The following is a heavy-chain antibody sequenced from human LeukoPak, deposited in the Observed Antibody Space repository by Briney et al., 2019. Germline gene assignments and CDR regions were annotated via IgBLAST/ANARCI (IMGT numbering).Heavy chain of an antibody. CDR3: TRHQTNNYGPGTPFDF. J-gene: IGHJ4*02. CDR2: IHDSGST. CDR1: GDSISSGGYS. D-gene: IGHD3-10*01. Sequence: SETLSLTCAVSGDSISSGGYSWSWIRQTPGKGLEWIAYIHDSGSTYNNPSLKSRVFISVDTSNNQFSLNMNSVTAADTAVYFCTRHQTNNYGPGTPFDFWGQGTLVSVSS. V-gene: IGHV4-30-2*03.